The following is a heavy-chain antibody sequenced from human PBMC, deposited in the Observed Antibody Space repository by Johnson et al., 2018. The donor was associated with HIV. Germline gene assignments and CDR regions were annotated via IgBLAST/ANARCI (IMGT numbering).Heavy chain of an antibody. D-gene: IGHD2-21*02. Sequence: VQLVESGGGLVQPGGSLRLSCAASGFTFSSYWMSWVRQAPGKELEWVANIKQDGSEKYYVDSVKGRFTISRDNATNSLYLQMNSLRAEDTAGYYCGSSLGGDDRCWDAFDSWGQGRMVTVSS. CDR3: GSSLGGDDRCWDAFDS. CDR1: GFTFSSYW. V-gene: IGHV3-7*01. CDR2: IKQDGSEK. J-gene: IGHJ3*02.